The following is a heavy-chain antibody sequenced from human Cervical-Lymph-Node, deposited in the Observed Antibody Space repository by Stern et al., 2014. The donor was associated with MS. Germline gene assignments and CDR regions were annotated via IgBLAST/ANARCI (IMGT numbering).Heavy chain of an antibody. Sequence: VHLVESGPEVKKPGASVMVSYKTSGYTFTNYYIHWVRQAPGQGLEWMGIINPNGSVTASAQKFQGRLTMTRDTSTTTVYMRLITLTSEDTAMYYCTRAVGGVGREWGQGTLVFVSS. CDR2: INPNGSVT. CDR3: TRAVGGVGRE. CDR1: GYTFTNYY. V-gene: IGHV1-46*01. D-gene: IGHD3-16*01. J-gene: IGHJ4*02.